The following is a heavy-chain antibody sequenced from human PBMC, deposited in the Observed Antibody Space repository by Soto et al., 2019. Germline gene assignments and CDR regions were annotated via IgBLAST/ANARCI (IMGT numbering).Heavy chain of an antibody. CDR1: GGSISSYY. J-gene: IGHJ6*03. CDR3: ARVLFGVVPSNYYYYMDV. Sequence: SETLSLTCTVSGGSISSYYWSWIRQPPGKGLEWIGYIYYSGSTNYNPSLKSRVTISVDTSKNQFSLKLSSVTAADTAVYYCARVLFGVVPSNYYYYMDVWGKGTTVTVSS. D-gene: IGHD3-3*01. CDR2: IYYSGST. V-gene: IGHV4-59*01.